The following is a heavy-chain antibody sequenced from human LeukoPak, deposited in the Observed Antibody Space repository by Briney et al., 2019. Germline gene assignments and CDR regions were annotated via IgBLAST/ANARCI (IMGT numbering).Heavy chain of an antibody. Sequence: SETLSLTCTVSGGSISSSSYYWVWIRQPPGKGLEWIGSMYYGGSTYYNPSLESRVTISIDTSKNQFSLKLSSVTAADTAVYYCAFNPMTTVTSYYFDYWGQGALITVSS. J-gene: IGHJ4*02. CDR2: MYYGGST. D-gene: IGHD4-17*01. CDR3: AFNPMTTVTSYYFDY. V-gene: IGHV4-39*01. CDR1: GGSISSSSYY.